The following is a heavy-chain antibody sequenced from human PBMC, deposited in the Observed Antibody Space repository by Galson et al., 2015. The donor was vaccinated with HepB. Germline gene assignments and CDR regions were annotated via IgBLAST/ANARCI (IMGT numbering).Heavy chain of an antibody. CDR1: GAAFSTYA. D-gene: IGHD2-15*01. CDR3: VVGISEPSI. CDR2: IRNSGTNT. Sequence: LRLSCAASGAAFSTYAMTWVRQAPGKGLEWVSGIRNSGTNTYNADSVKGRFTISRDNSKNTLYLQMNSLRAEDTAVYYCVVGISEPSIWGQGTLVTVSS. J-gene: IGHJ4*02. V-gene: IGHV3-23*01.